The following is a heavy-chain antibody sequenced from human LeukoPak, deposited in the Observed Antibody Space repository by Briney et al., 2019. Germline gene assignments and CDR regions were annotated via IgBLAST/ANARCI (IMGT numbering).Heavy chain of an antibody. V-gene: IGHV4-59*01. J-gene: IGHJ3*02. CDR3: GRVAEHIGSFSFDI. CDR1: GGSISSYY. Sequence: SETLSLTCTVSGGSISSYYWRWIRQPPGKGLEWIGYIHYSGSTNYNPSLKRRVNISVDKSKKQFSLKMRSVTAADKAVYYCGRVAEHIGSFSFDICGQGTMLTVSS. CDR2: IHYSGST. D-gene: IGHD2-21*01.